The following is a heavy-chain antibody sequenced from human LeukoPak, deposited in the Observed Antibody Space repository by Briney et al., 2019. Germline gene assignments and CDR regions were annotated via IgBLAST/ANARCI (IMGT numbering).Heavy chain of an antibody. V-gene: IGHV1-69*01. CDR1: GGTFSSYA. J-gene: IGHJ5*02. CDR2: IIPIFVTA. D-gene: IGHD3-3*01. Sequence: GSSVKVSCKASGGTFSSYAISWVRQAPGQGLEWMGGIIPIFVTANYAQKFQGRVTITAYESTSTAYMELSSLRSEDTAVYYCARVKEGSITIFGVVTNPNWFDPWGQGTLVTVSS. CDR3: ARVKEGSITIFGVVTNPNWFDP.